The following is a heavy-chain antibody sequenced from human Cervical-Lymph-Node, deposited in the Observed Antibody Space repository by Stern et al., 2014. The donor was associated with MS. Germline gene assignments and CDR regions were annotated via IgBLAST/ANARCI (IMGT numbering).Heavy chain of an antibody. CDR1: GFSLSTRGVG. J-gene: IGHJ1*01. V-gene: IGHV2-5*02. CDR2: LYWDDDK. CDR3: AHWTTVMYFHH. D-gene: IGHD4-17*01. Sequence: ESGPTLVKPTQTLTLTCTFSGFSLSTRGVGVGWIRQPPGKALEGLAVLYWDDDKRYSPSLESRLTITKDASTNQVVLTMTNMDPVDTATYYCAHWTTVMYFHHWGQGTLVTVSS.